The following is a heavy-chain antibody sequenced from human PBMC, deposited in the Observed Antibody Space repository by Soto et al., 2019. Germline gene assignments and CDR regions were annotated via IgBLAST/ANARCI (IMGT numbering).Heavy chain of an antibody. CDR2: IHHSGST. CDR3: ARGPPVLRFLECLYPYGMDV. J-gene: IGHJ6*02. Sequence: QVQLQQWGAGLLKPSETLSLTCAVYGGSFSGYYWSWICQPPGKGLEWSGEIHHSGSTNYNPSLKSRVTISVDTSKNQFFLKLRSVTAADTAVYYCARGPPVLRFLECLYPYGMDVSGQGTTVTGSS. V-gene: IGHV4-34*01. CDR1: GGSFSGYY. D-gene: IGHD3-3*01.